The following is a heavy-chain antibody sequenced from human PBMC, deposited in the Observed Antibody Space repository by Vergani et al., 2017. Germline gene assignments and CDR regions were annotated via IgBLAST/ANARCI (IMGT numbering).Heavy chain of an antibody. J-gene: IGHJ4*02. CDR3: AKSMYSSGWSFDY. V-gene: IGHV3-30*02. D-gene: IGHD6-19*01. CDR2: IRYDGSNK. Sequence: VQLVESGGGLVQPGGSLRLSCAASGFTFSSYGMHCVRQAPGKGLEWVAFIRYDGSNKYYADSVKGRFTISRDNSKNTLYLQMNSLRAEDTAVYYCAKSMYSSGWSFDYWGQGTLVTVSS. CDR1: GFTFSSYG.